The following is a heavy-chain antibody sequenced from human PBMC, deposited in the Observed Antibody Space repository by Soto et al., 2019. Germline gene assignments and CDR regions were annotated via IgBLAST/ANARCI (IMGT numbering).Heavy chain of an antibody. Sequence: QVQLVQSGAEVKKPGASVKVSCKASGYTFTSYGISWVRQAPGQGLEWMGWISAYNGNTNYAQKLQGRVTMTTDTSTSTAYMELRSLRSDDTAVYYCARDRNVLRFLEWLADMDVWGQGTTVTVSS. D-gene: IGHD3-3*01. CDR1: GYTFTSYG. CDR2: ISAYNGNT. CDR3: ARDRNVLRFLEWLADMDV. V-gene: IGHV1-18*01. J-gene: IGHJ6*02.